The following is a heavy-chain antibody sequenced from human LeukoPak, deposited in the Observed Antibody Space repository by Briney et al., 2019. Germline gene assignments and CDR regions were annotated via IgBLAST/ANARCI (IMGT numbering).Heavy chain of an antibody. V-gene: IGHV1-69*13. CDR3: ARDVYTALAHGAFDI. J-gene: IGHJ3*02. CDR2: IIPIFGTA. CDR1: GGTFSSYA. Sequence: SVKVSCKASGGTFSSYAISWVRQAPGQGLEWMGGIIPIFGTANYAQKFQGRVTITADESTSTAYMELSSLRSEDTAVYYCARDVYTALAHGAFDIWGQGTMVTVSS. D-gene: IGHD5-18*01.